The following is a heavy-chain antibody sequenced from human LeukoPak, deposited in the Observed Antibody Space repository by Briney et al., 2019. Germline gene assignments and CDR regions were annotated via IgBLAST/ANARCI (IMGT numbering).Heavy chain of an antibody. CDR3: ARDSVLLWFGEYDL. Sequence: GGSLRLSCAASGFTFSSYAMSWVRQAPGKGLEWVSAISGSGGSTYYADSVKGRFTISRDNSKNTLYLQMNSLRVEDTAVYYCARDSVLLWFGEYDLWGQGTLVTVSS. CDR1: GFTFSSYA. D-gene: IGHD3-10*01. J-gene: IGHJ5*02. V-gene: IGHV3-23*01. CDR2: ISGSGGST.